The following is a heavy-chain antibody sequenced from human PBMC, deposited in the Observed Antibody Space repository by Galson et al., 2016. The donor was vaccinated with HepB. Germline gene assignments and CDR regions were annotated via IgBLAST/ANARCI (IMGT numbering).Heavy chain of an antibody. CDR2: ISTSGSTI. J-gene: IGHJ5*02. CDR3: ARTSISYYFDTTGHYSTRNSWFDP. Sequence: SLRLSCAASGFTFSSYSMNWVRQTPGKGLEWVSYISTSGSTIYYADSVKGRFFISRDNARNSLYLHMNSLRAEDTAVYYCARTSISYYFDTTGHYSTRNSWFDPWGQGTLVTVSS. D-gene: IGHD3-22*01. V-gene: IGHV3-48*04. CDR1: GFTFSSYS.